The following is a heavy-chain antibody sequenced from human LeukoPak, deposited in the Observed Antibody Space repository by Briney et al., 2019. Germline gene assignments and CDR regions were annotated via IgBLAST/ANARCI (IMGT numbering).Heavy chain of an antibody. CDR1: GFSLTTSGVN. CDR3: AHRLYGDPGFDY. D-gene: IGHD4-17*01. V-gene: IGHV2-5*01. J-gene: IGHJ4*02. Sequence: SGPTLVNPPQTLTLTCTFSGFSLTTSGVNVGWIRQPPGKALEWLALIYWNDDKRYSPSLKSRLTITKDTSKNQVFLTMTNMDPVDTATYCCAHRLYGDPGFDYWGQGTLVTVSS. CDR2: IYWNDDK.